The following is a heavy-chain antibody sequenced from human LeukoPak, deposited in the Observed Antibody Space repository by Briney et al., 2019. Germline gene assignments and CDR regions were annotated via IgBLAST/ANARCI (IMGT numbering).Heavy chain of an antibody. V-gene: IGHV3-43D*03. D-gene: IGHD3-22*01. J-gene: IGHJ4*02. CDR1: GFTFSSYS. CDR2: ISWDGGST. Sequence: GGSLRLSCAASGFTFSSYSMNWVRQAPGKGLEWVSLISWDGGSTYYADSVKGRFTISRDNSKNSLYLQMNSLRAEDTALYYCAKEDRADYYDSSGPFDYWGQGTLVTVSS. CDR3: AKEDRADYYDSSGPFDY.